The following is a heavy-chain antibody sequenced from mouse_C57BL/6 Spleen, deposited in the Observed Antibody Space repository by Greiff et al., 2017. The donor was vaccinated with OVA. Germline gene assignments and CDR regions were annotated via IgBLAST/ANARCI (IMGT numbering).Heavy chain of an antibody. J-gene: IGHJ2*01. V-gene: IGHV5-4*01. CDR2: ISDGGSYT. CDR3: ARDHYYGSSSFFDY. Sequence: EVKLMESGGGLVKPGGSLKLSCAASGFTFSSYAMSWVRQTPEKRLEWVATISDGGSYTYYPDNVKGRFTISRDNAKNNLYLQMSHLKSEDTAMYYCARDHYYGSSSFFDYWGQGTTLTVSS. D-gene: IGHD1-1*01. CDR1: GFTFSSYA.